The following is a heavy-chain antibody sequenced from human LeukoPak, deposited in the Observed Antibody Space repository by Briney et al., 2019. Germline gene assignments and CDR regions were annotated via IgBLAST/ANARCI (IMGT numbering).Heavy chain of an antibody. D-gene: IGHD2-15*01. Sequence: SETLSLTCTVSGGSISSRTYYWGWIRQPPGKGLEWIGTIYYSGTTYYNPSLKSRVTISLDTSKNQFSLKLSSVTAADTAIYYCARVVVVVVAATRWFDPWGQGTLVTVSS. CDR3: ARVVVVVVAATRWFDP. J-gene: IGHJ5*02. V-gene: IGHV4-39*07. CDR1: GGSISSRTYY. CDR2: IYYSGTT.